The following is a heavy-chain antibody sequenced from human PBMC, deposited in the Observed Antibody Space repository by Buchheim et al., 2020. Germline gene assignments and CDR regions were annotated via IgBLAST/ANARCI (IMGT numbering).Heavy chain of an antibody. CDR3: ARALGYCSTPTCNNWFDP. V-gene: IGHV3-11*01. D-gene: IGHD2-2*01. Sequence: QVQLVESGGGLVQPGGSLRLSCAASGFSVSDYYMIWIRQAPGKGLEWVSYITSSGTTIYYADSVKGRFTIYRDNTKNSLYLQLNSLRADDTAVYYCARALGYCSTPTCNNWFDPWGQGTL. J-gene: IGHJ5*02. CDR1: GFSVSDYY. CDR2: ITSSGTTI.